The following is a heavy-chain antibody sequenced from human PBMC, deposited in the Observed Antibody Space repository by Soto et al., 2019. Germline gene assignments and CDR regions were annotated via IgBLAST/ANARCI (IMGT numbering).Heavy chain of an antibody. J-gene: IGHJ4*02. Sequence: QVQLQESGPGLVKPSETLSLICTVSGGSISGHYWTWIRQPPGKGLEWIGYIFYSGGTNYNPSPKSRVTISVDTSKNQFSLKLSSVTAADTAVYYCARVGSSGWSPDYWGPGILVTVSS. CDR3: ARVGSSGWSPDY. CDR2: IFYSGGT. CDR1: GGSISGHY. V-gene: IGHV4-59*11. D-gene: IGHD6-19*01.